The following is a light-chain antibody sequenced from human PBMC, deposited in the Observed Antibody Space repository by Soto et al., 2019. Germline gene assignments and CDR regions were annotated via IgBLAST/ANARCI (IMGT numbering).Light chain of an antibody. V-gene: IGKV4-1*01. CDR1: QSVLYSSNNKNY. CDR2: WAS. CDR3: HQYYTTLWT. Sequence: DIVMTQSPDSLAVSLGERATINCKSSQSVLYSSNNKNYLAWYQQKPGQSPKLLINWASTRESGVPERFSGSGSGTDFTLTISSLQSEDVAVYYCHQYYTTLWTFGQGTKVEIK. J-gene: IGKJ1*01.